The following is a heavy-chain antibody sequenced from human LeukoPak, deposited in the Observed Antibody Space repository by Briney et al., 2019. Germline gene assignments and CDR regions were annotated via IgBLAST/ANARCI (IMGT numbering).Heavy chain of an antibody. J-gene: IGHJ1*01. V-gene: IGHV4-61*02. CDR2: VHASGST. D-gene: IGHD1-26*01. Sequence: PSETLSLTCTVSGGSVSGGDFYWSWIRQPAGKGLEWIGRVHASGSTSYNPSLKSRVTMSVDTSKNQVSLKLSSVTAADTAVYYCASREPSGLEGTLYFQYWGQGTLVTVSA. CDR1: GGSVSGGDFY. CDR3: ASREPSGLEGTLYFQY.